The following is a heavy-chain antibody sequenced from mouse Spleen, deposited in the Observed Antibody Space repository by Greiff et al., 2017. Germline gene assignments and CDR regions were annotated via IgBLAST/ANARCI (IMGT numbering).Heavy chain of an antibody. J-gene: IGHJ3*01. CDR3: ASPAYYSYLGFAY. CDR1: GYAFSSSW. CDR2: IYPGDGDT. V-gene: IGHV1-82*01. D-gene: IGHD2-12*01. Sequence: VQLQQSGPELVKPGASVKISCKASGYAFSSSWMNWVKQRPGKGLEWIGRIYPGDGDTNYNGKFKGKATLTADKSSSTAYMQLSSLTSEDSAVYFCASPAYYSYLGFAYWGQGTLVTVSA.